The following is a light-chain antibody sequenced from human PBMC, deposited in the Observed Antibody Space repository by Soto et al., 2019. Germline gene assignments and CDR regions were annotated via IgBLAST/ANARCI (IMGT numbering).Light chain of an antibody. J-gene: IGKJ2*01. V-gene: IGKV2-30*02. CDR3: MQGTHWPRT. CDR1: QGLVHSDGDTY. Sequence: DVVMTQSPLSLPVTLGQPASISCRSTQGLVHSDGDTYLNWFQQRPGQSPRRLIYKVSNRDSGVPDRFSGSGSGTDFTLKISRLEAEDVGVYYCMQGTHWPRTFGQGTKLEIK. CDR2: KVS.